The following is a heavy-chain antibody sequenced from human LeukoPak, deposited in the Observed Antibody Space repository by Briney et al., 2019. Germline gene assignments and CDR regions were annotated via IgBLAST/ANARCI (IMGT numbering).Heavy chain of an antibody. Sequence: SETLSLTCTVFGGSISSSSYYWGWIRQPPGKGLEWIGSIYYSGSTYYNPSLKSRVTISVDTSKNQFSLKLSSVTAADTAVYYCARVGYYYDSSGYYSVDYWGQGTLVTVSS. CDR3: ARVGYYYDSSGYYSVDY. CDR1: GGSISSSSYY. CDR2: IYYSGST. V-gene: IGHV4-39*07. J-gene: IGHJ4*02. D-gene: IGHD3-22*01.